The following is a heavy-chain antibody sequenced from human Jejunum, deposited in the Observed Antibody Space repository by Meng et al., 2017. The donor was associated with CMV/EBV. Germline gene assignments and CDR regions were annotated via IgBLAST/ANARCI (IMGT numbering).Heavy chain of an antibody. V-gene: IGHV2-5*02. Sequence: QITLKESGPTLVKPTQTLTLTCTFSGFSLSTSEVGVGWIRQPPGKALEWLAVIYWDDDKRYSPSLKSRLTITKDTSKNQVVLTLTNMDPVDTATYYCALFTRSWFDPWGQGTLVTVPS. D-gene: IGHD2-2*01. J-gene: IGHJ5*02. CDR3: ALFTRSWFDP. CDR2: IYWDDDK. CDR1: GFSLSTSEVG.